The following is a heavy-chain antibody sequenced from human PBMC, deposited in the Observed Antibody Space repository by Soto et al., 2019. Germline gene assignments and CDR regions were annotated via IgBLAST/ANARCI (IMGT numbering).Heavy chain of an antibody. Sequence: SETLSLTCTVSGGSISSSSYYWGWIRQPPGKGLEWIGSIYYSGSTYYNPSLKSRVTISVDTSKNQISLKLSSVTAADTAVYYCARGSITIFGVVIPDYFDYWGQGTLVTVSS. J-gene: IGHJ4*02. V-gene: IGHV4-39*01. CDR1: GGSISSSSYY. CDR3: ARGSITIFGVVIPDYFDY. CDR2: IYYSGST. D-gene: IGHD3-3*01.